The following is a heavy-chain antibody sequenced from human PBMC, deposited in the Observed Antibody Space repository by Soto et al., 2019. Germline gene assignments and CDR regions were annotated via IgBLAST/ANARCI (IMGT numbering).Heavy chain of an antibody. CDR2: IIPIFGTT. J-gene: IGHJ4*02. CDR1: EGTFSNYP. Sequence: VQLVQSGAEVKKPGSSVKVPCKAAEGTFSNYPCIWVRQAPGQGLDWMGGIIPIFGTTDYGQRFHGRVTITADESTNTAYMELSSLRSDDTAVYYCARGLYCGGGCYSHFDYWGQGTLVTVSS. V-gene: IGHV1-69*01. D-gene: IGHD2-21*02. CDR3: ARGLYCGGGCYSHFDY.